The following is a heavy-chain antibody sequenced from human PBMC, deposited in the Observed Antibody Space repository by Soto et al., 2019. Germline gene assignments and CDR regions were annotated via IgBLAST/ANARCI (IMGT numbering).Heavy chain of an antibody. CDR2: IIPIFGTA. V-gene: IGHV1-69*13. Sequence: SVKVSCKASGGTFSSYAISWVRQAPGQGLEWMGGIIPIFGTANYAQKFQGRVTITADESTSTAYMELSSLRSEDTAVYYCARDELAYCGGDCYLHYFDYWGQGTLVTVYS. D-gene: IGHD2-21*02. J-gene: IGHJ4*02. CDR1: GGTFSSYA. CDR3: ARDELAYCGGDCYLHYFDY.